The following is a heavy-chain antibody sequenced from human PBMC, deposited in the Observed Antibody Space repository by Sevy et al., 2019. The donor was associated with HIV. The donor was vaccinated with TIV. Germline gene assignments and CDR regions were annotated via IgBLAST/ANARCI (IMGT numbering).Heavy chain of an antibody. CDR2: MKEDGSER. Sequence: GGSLRLSCAASGFTFSSYWMSWVRQAPGKGLEWVATMKEDGSERNYVDSVKGRFTISRDNSKNTLYLQMNSLRAEDTAVYYCAKSLIYCSSTSCPDYYYYGMDVWGQGTTVTVSS. CDR3: AKSLIYCSSTSCPDYYYYGMDV. CDR1: GFTFSSYW. V-gene: IGHV3-7*01. D-gene: IGHD2-2*01. J-gene: IGHJ6*02.